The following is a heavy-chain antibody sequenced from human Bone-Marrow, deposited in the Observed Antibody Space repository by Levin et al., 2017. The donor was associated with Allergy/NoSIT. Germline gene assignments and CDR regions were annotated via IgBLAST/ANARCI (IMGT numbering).Heavy chain of an antibody. Sequence: PGGSLRLSCAASGFTFSSYWMSWVRQAPGKGLEWVANIKQDGSEKYYVDSVKGRFTISRDNAKNSLYLQMNSLRAEDTAVYYCARDFRDHAKVIIGYYYYYMDVWGKGTTVTVSS. CDR2: IKQDGSEK. V-gene: IGHV3-7*03. J-gene: IGHJ6*03. CDR1: GFTFSSYW. CDR3: ARDFRDHAKVIIGYYYYYMDV. D-gene: IGHD3-3*01.